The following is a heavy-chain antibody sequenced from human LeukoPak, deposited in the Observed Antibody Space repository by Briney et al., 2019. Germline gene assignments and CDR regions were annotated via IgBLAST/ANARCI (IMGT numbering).Heavy chain of an antibody. CDR3: ARARRHLDY. CDR2: IKQDGSEK. Sequence: GGSLRLSCAASGFTFGTYWMTWVRQAPGKGLEWVANIKQDGSEKYYVDSVKGRFTIPRDNAKNSLYLQMNSLRAEDTAVYYCARARRHLDYWGQGTLVTVSS. V-gene: IGHV3-7*01. J-gene: IGHJ4*02. CDR1: GFTFGTYW.